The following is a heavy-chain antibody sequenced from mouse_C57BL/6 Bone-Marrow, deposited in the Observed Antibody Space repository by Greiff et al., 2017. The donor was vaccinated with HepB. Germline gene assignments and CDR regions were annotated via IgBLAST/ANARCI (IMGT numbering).Heavy chain of an antibody. J-gene: IGHJ2*01. V-gene: IGHV1-19*01. D-gene: IGHD4-1*01. CDR3: ARSWDGNYFDY. CDR1: GYTFTDYY. Sequence: VHVKQSGPVLVKPGASVKMSCKASGYTFTDYYMNWVKQSHGKSLEWIGVINPYNGGTSYNQKFKGKATLTVDKSSSTAYMELNSLTSEDSAVYYCARSWDGNYFDYWGQGTTLTVSS. CDR2: INPYNGGT.